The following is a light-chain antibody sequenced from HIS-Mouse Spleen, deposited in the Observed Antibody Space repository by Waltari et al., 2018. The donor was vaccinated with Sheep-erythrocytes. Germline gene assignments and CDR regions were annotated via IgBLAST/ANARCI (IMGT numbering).Light chain of an antibody. CDR1: SSDVGGYNY. CDR2: DGR. Sequence: QSALTQPRSVSGSPGQSVTISCTGTSSDVGGYNYVSWYQQHPGQAPKRMIYDGRKRPPGVPDLFSGAKSGKTASLTFSGLQAEDDADYCCCSYAGSYNHVFATGTKVTVL. V-gene: IGLV2-11*01. CDR3: CSYAGSYNHV. J-gene: IGLJ1*01.